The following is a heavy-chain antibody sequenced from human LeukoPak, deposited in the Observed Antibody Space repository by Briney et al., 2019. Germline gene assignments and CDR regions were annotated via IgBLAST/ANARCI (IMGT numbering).Heavy chain of an antibody. CDR1: GDDFTNYW. J-gene: IGHJ5*02. CDR2: IHPADSQT. D-gene: IGHD6-6*01. CDR3: ARRTFVLTSPQWFDP. V-gene: IGHV5-51*01. Sequence: GESLKISCKNSGDDFTNYWIGWVRQMPGKGLEWIGVIHPADSQTFYSPSFQGQVTSSADRSISTIYLQWSSLKASDTALYYCARRTFVLTSPQWFDPWGQGTLVTVSS.